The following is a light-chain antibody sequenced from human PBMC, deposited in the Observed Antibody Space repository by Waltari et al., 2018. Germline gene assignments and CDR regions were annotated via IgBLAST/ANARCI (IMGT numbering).Light chain of an antibody. Sequence: SYVLTQPPSVSVAPGQTARITCGGNNIGSKSVHWYQQKPGQAPVLVVYDDSDRPSGSPERFSGSNSGNTATLTISRVEAGDEADYSCQVWDGSSDHVVFGGGTKLTVL. V-gene: IGLV3-21*02. J-gene: IGLJ3*02. CDR2: DDS. CDR3: QVWDGSSDHVV. CDR1: NIGSKS.